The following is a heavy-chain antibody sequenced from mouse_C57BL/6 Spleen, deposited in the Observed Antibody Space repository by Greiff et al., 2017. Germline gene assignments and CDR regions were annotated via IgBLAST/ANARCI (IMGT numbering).Heavy chain of an antibody. Sequence: EVKLVESGGGLVQPKGSLKLSCAASGFTFNTYAMHWVRPAPGTGLELVSRIRSKSSNYATYYADSVKDRFTISRDDSQSMLYLQMNKLKTEDTAMYYCVRGYYGSSGFDYWGQGTTLTVSS. V-gene: IGHV10-3*01. J-gene: IGHJ2*01. CDR3: VRGYYGSSGFDY. CDR1: GFTFNTYA. CDR2: IRSKSSNYAT. D-gene: IGHD1-1*01.